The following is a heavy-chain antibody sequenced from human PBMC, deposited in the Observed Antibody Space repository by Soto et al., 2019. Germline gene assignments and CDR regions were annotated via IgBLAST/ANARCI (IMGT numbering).Heavy chain of an antibody. CDR3: AKHYSGYSHEWLDY. CDR2: TYYRSKWYN. D-gene: IGHD5-18*01. Sequence: QTLSLTCAISGDSVSSNSATWNWIRQAPSRGLEWLGRTYYRSKWYNDYAVSVKSRITINPDTSKNQFSLQLNSVTPEDTAVYYCAKHYSGYSHEWLDYWGQGTLVTVSS. CDR1: GDSVSSNSAT. V-gene: IGHV6-1*01. J-gene: IGHJ4*02.